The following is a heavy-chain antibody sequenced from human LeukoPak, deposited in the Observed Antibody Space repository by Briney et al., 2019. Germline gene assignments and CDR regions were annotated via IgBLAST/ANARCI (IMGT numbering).Heavy chain of an antibody. CDR3: ARGDRDLYCSSTSCYPVL. Sequence: PGGSLRLSCVASGFTFSSYSMNWVRQAPGKGLEWVSSISSSSSYIYYADSVKGRFTISRDNAKNSPYLQMNSLRAEDTAVYYCARGDRDLYCSSTSCYPVLGGQGTLVTVSS. CDR1: GFTFSSYS. J-gene: IGHJ4*02. V-gene: IGHV3-21*01. CDR2: ISSSSSYI. D-gene: IGHD2-2*01.